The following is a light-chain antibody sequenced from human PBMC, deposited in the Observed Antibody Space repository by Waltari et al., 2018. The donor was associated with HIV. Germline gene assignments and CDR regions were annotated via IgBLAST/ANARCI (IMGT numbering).Light chain of an antibody. CDR1: SSDVGGYNY. V-gene: IGLV2-8*01. J-gene: IGLJ3*02. CDR3: SSYAGSNNWV. CDR2: EVS. Sequence: QSALTQPPSASGYPGQPVTISCTGTSSDVGGYNYVSWYQQHPGKAPQLMIYEVSQRPSGVPNLFSGSKSGNTASLTVSGLQTEDEANYYCSSYAGSNNWVFGGGTNLTVL.